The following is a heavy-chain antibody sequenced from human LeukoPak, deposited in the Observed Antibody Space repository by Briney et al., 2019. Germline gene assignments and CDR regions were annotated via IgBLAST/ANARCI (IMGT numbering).Heavy chain of an antibody. D-gene: IGHD6-19*01. V-gene: IGHV4-34*01. Sequence: SETLSLTRAVYGGSFSGYYWSWIRQPPGKGLEWIGEINHSGSTNYNPSLKSRVTISVDTSKNQFSLKLSSVTAADTAVYYCASTRRAVAGPKSIDYWGQGTLVTVSS. CDR2: INHSGST. CDR3: ASTRRAVAGPKSIDY. CDR1: GGSFSGYY. J-gene: IGHJ4*02.